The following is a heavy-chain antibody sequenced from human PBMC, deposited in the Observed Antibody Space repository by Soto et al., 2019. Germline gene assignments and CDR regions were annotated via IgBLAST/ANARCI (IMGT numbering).Heavy chain of an antibody. Sequence: GGSLRLSCAASGFTFSSYEMNWVRQAPGKGLEWVSYISSSGSTIYYADSVKGRFTISRDNAKNSLYLQMNSLRAEDTAVYYCARVGVGATFHFDYWGQGTLVTVSS. J-gene: IGHJ4*02. CDR1: GFTFSSYE. D-gene: IGHD1-26*01. CDR3: ARVGVGATFHFDY. CDR2: ISSSGSTI. V-gene: IGHV3-48*03.